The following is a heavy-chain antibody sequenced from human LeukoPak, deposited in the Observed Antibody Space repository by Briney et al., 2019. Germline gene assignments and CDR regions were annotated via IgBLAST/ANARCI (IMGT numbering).Heavy chain of an antibody. CDR3: AKDVSYDSSGYYLLDY. Sequence: GRSLRLSCAASGFTFSSYGMHWVRQAPGKGLEWVAVISYDGSNKYYADSVKGRFTISRDNSKNTLYLQMNSLGAEDTAVYYCAKDVSYDSSGYYLLDYWGQGTLVTVSS. V-gene: IGHV3-30*18. CDR2: ISYDGSNK. CDR1: GFTFSSYG. J-gene: IGHJ4*02. D-gene: IGHD3-22*01.